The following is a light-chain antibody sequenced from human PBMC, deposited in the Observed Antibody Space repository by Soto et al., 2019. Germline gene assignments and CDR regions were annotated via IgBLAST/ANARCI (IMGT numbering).Light chain of an antibody. Sequence: QSVLTQPASVSGSPGQSITISCTGTSSDGGGYNYVSWYQQHPGKAPKLMIYGVTNRPSGVSNRFSGSKSGNTASLTISGLQAEDEADYYCSSYTSSTTLSVVFGGGTNVTVL. CDR2: GVT. CDR1: SSDGGGYNY. J-gene: IGLJ2*01. CDR3: SSYTSSTTLSVV. V-gene: IGLV2-14*01.